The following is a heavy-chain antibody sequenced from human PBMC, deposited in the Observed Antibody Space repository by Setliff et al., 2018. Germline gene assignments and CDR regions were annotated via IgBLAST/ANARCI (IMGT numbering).Heavy chain of an antibody. CDR1: GYSISSGYI. D-gene: IGHD3-22*01. CDR3: AREGLGTMIAIDP. Sequence: SETLSLTCTVSGYSISSGYIWGWIRQPPGKGLEWVGNIGHTGSINYNPSLKSRLTISRDTSKNQVSLKLNSVTAADMAVYYCAREGLGTMIAIDPWGQGTLVTVSS. J-gene: IGHJ5*02. CDR2: IGHTGSI. V-gene: IGHV4-38-2*02.